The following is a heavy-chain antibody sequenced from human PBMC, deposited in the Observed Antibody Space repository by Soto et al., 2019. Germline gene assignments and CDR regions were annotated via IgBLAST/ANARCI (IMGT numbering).Heavy chain of an antibody. Sequence: EVQLVESGGGLVQPGESLRLSCAASGFTFSNAWMSWVRQAPGKGLEWVGRIKSKTDGGTTDYDAPVKGRFTISRDDSTNTLYLQMKSLKTEDTGVYYCTTGMVRDNYYGMDVWGQGTTVTVSS. CDR3: TTGMVRDNYYGMDV. V-gene: IGHV3-15*01. CDR1: GFTFSNAW. D-gene: IGHD3-10*01. CDR2: IKSKTDGGTT. J-gene: IGHJ6*02.